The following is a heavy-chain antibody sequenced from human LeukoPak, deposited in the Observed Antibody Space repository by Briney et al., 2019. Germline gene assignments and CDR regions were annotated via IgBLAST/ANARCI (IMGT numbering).Heavy chain of an antibody. CDR3: AREGYSSNWYEVWFDP. Sequence: SETLSLTCAVYGGSFSGYYWSWIRQPPGKGLEWIGEINHSGSTNYNPSLKSRVTISVDTSKNQFSLKLSSMTAADTAVYYCAREGYSSNWYEVWFDPWGQGTLVTVSS. V-gene: IGHV4-34*01. D-gene: IGHD6-13*01. CDR1: GGSFSGYY. CDR2: INHSGST. J-gene: IGHJ5*02.